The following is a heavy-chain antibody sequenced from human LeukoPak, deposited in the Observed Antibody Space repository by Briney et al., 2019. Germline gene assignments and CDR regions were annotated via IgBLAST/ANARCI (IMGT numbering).Heavy chain of an antibody. CDR1: GGSISSYY. CDR3: ARHTSYRNWGDFDY. V-gene: IGHV4-59*08. CDR2: IYSSGRT. Sequence: SETLSLTCTVSGGSISSYYWSWIRQPPGKGLEYIGYIYSSGRTNYNPSLKGRVTMSVDTSKNQVSLRVTSVTAADTAVYYCARHTSYRNWGDFDYWGQGTLVTVSS. J-gene: IGHJ4*02. D-gene: IGHD7-27*01.